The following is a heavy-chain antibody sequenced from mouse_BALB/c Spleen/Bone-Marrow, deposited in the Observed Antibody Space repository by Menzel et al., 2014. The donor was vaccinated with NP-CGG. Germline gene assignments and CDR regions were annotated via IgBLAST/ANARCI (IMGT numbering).Heavy chain of an antibody. Sequence: EVKLVESGGGLVKPGGSLKLSCAASGFAFSSYDMSWVRQTPEKRLEWVAYISSGGGSTYYPDTVKGRFTISRDNAKNTLYLQMCSLKSEDTAMYYCARQGAYYGNYKYFDVWGAGTTVTVSS. V-gene: IGHV5-12-1*01. J-gene: IGHJ1*01. CDR2: ISSGGGST. CDR1: GFAFSSYD. D-gene: IGHD2-10*01. CDR3: ARQGAYYGNYKYFDV.